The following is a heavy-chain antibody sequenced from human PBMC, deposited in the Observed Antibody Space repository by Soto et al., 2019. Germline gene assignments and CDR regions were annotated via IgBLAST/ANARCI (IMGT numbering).Heavy chain of an antibody. J-gene: IGHJ6*02. D-gene: IGHD6-19*01. CDR1: GYTFTSYG. Sequence: QVQLVQSGAEVKKPGASVKVSCKASGYTFTSYGISWVRQAPGQGLEWMGWISAYNGSTNYAQKLQGRVTMTTDTSTSTAYMELRSLRSDDTAVYYCAREFYDPGIAVAGTVCYCYGMDVWGQGTTVTVSS. CDR2: ISAYNGST. CDR3: AREFYDPGIAVAGTVCYCYGMDV. V-gene: IGHV1-18*04.